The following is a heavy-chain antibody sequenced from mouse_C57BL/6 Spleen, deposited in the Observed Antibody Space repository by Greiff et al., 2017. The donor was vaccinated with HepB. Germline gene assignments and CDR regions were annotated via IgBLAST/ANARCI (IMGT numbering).Heavy chain of an antibody. V-gene: IGHV5-17*01. Sequence: EVKVVESGGGLVKPGGSLKLSCAASGFTFSDYGMHWVRQAPEKGLEWVAYISSGSSTIYYADTVKGRFTISRDNAKNTLFLQMTSLRSEDTAMYYCARPRDDYDEAWFAYWGQGTLVTVAA. J-gene: IGHJ3*01. CDR3: ARPRDDYDEAWFAY. D-gene: IGHD2-4*01. CDR1: GFTFSDYG. CDR2: ISSGSSTI.